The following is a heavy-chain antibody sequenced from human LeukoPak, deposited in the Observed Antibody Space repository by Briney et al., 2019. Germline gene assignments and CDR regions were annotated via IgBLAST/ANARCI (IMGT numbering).Heavy chain of an antibody. CDR1: GGSSSGYY. CDR2: INHSGST. CDR3: ARGCFSSGWYRRDYFDY. D-gene: IGHD6-19*01. J-gene: IGHJ4*02. V-gene: IGHV4-34*01. Sequence: SETLSLTCAVYGGSSSGYYWSWIRQPPGKGLEWIGEINHSGSTNYNSSLKSRVTISVDTSKNQFSLKLSSVTAADTAVYYCARGCFSSGWYRRDYFDYWGQGTLVTVSS.